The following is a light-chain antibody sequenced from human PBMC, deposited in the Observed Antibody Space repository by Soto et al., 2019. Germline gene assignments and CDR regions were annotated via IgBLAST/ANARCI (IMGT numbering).Light chain of an antibody. V-gene: IGKV3-11*01. J-gene: IGKJ4*01. CDR1: QSIGTY. Sequence: EIVLTQSPATMSLSPGQRATLSCRASQSIGTYLAWFQQKPGQAPRLLIYDASNRATGIPARFSGSGSGTDFTLTISSLEPEEVGGYYCQQRRDWPLTFGEGTKLEIK. CDR3: QQRRDWPLT. CDR2: DAS.